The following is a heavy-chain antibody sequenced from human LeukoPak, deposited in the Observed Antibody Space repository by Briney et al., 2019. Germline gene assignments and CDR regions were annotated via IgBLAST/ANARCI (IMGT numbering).Heavy chain of an antibody. V-gene: IGHV3-66*02. CDR2: IYSGGTT. J-gene: IGHJ4*02. CDR3: ARGVGYYFDY. CDR1: GFTFSTYT. Sequence: GGSLRLSCAASGFTFSTYTMNWVRQAPGKGLEWVSLIYSGGTTYYADSVKGRFTISRDNSKNTLYLQINSLRSEDTAVYYCARGVGYYFDYWGQGTLVTVSS. D-gene: IGHD1-26*01.